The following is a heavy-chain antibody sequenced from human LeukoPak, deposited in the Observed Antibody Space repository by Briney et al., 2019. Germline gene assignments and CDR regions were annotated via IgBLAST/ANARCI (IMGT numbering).Heavy chain of an antibody. V-gene: IGHV3-7*01. CDR1: GFTLNRYW. D-gene: IGHD1-14*01. CDR3: ARGGNLEN. CDR2: INEDGGER. Sequence: PGGSLRLSCEASGFTLNRYWMSWVRQAPGKGLEWVANINEDGGERHYVDSVKGRFTISRDNAKNSLYLQMNSLRAEDTAVYYCARGGNLENWGGGTLVTVSS. J-gene: IGHJ4*02.